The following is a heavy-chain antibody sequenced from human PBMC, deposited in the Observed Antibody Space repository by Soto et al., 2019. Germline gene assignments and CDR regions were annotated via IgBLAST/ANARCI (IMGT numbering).Heavy chain of an antibody. CDR2: IWHDGSDR. Sequence: GGSLRLSCAASGFAFSNYAMHWVRQAPGKGLEWLAVIWHDGSDRYYADSVKGRFAISRDNSKNTLYLQVNSLRAEDTAVYYCARDQRIQLWSLSTYHYGMDVWGQGTTVTVSS. V-gene: IGHV3-33*08. D-gene: IGHD5-18*01. CDR1: GFAFSNYA. CDR3: ARDQRIQLWSLSTYHYGMDV. J-gene: IGHJ6*02.